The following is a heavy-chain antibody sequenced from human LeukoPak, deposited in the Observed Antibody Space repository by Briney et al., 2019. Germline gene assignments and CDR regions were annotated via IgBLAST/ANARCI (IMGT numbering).Heavy chain of an antibody. Sequence: GGSLRLSCAASGFTFSSYDLHWVRQAPGKGLEWVAVTSYDRTNEYYADSVKGRFTISRDNSKNTLYLQMNSPRTEDTAVYYCARSSWAFDYWGQGTLVTVSS. J-gene: IGHJ4*02. V-gene: IGHV3-30*03. CDR1: GFTFSSYD. CDR3: ARSSWAFDY. CDR2: TSYDRTNE. D-gene: IGHD2-2*01.